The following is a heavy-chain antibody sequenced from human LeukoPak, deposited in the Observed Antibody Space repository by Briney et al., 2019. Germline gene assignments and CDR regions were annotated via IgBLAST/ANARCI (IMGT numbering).Heavy chain of an antibody. CDR3: ARRNDFDI. Sequence: GSLRLSCAASGFTFSSYAMHWVSHAPGKGLEWIGLISYSGSTSYNPSLKSRVIISADTSKNQFSLNLSSVTAADTAVYHCARRNDFDIWGQGTMVTVSS. CDR2: ISYSGST. CDR1: GFTFSSYA. J-gene: IGHJ3*02. V-gene: IGHV4-59*01.